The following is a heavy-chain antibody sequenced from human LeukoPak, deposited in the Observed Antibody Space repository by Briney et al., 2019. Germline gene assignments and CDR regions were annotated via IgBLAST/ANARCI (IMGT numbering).Heavy chain of an antibody. Sequence: GGTLRLSCAASGFTFSNHGMNWVRQAPGKGLEWVSSISSSSSYIYYADSVKGRFTISRDNDKNSLYLQMNSLRAEETAVYYCARAATLRYFDWLLDWFDPWGQGTLVTVSS. CDR1: GFTFSNHG. V-gene: IGHV3-21*01. D-gene: IGHD3-9*01. CDR2: ISSSSSYI. J-gene: IGHJ5*02. CDR3: ARAATLRYFDWLLDWFDP.